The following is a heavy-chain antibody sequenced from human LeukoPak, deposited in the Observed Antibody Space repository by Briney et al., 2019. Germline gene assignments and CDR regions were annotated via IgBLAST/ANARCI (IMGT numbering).Heavy chain of an antibody. J-gene: IGHJ4*02. D-gene: IGHD3-10*01. V-gene: IGHV1-18*04. CDR1: GYTFTDYY. Sequence: ASVKVSCKASGYTFTDYYMHWVRQAPGQGLEWMGWISAYNGNTNYAQKLQGRVTMTTDTSTSTAYMELRSLRSDDTAVYYCARDYYYGSGSSSYWGQGTLVTVSS. CDR3: ARDYYYGSGSSSY. CDR2: ISAYNGNT.